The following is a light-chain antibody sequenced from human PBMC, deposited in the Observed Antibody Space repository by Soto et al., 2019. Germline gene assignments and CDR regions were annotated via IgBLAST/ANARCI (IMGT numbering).Light chain of an antibody. Sequence: QSALTQPASMSGSPGQSITISCTGTSSDIGGYNYVSWYQHYPGKAPQLMIYGVTNRPSGVSNRFSGSKSGNTASLTISGLRAEDEADYYCSSYTSSDPLAVFGPGTKLTVL. CDR2: GVT. J-gene: IGLJ1*01. V-gene: IGLV2-14*03. CDR3: SSYTSSDPLAV. CDR1: SSDIGGYNY.